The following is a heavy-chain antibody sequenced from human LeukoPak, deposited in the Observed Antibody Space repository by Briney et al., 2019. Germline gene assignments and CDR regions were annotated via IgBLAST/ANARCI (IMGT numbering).Heavy chain of an antibody. D-gene: IGHD3-22*01. Sequence: GGSLRLSCAASGFTFSNYAMTWVRQAPGKGLEWVSGISGSGGTTYYADSVKGRFTISRDNSKNTLYLQLNSLRAEDTAVYYCAKRPTNCHDSSGYYYWYFDLWGRGTLVTASS. J-gene: IGHJ2*01. CDR3: AKRPTNCHDSSGYYYWYFDL. CDR2: ISGSGGTT. V-gene: IGHV3-23*01. CDR1: GFTFSNYA.